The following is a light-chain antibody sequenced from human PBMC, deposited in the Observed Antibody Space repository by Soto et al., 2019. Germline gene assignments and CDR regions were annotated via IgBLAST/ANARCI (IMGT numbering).Light chain of an antibody. J-gene: IGKJ4*01. CDR2: KAS. Sequence: DIQMTQSPSTLSASVGDRVTITCRASQSISSWLAWYQQKPGKAPKLLIYKASSLESGVPSRFSGSGSGTEVTLTISSLQPDDFAIYYCQQYDSYPLTFGGGTKVEIK. CDR1: QSISSW. CDR3: QQYDSYPLT. V-gene: IGKV1-5*03.